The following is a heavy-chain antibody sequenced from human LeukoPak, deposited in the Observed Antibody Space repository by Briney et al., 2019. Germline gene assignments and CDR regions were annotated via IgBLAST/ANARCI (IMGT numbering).Heavy chain of an antibody. CDR3: AKWGSSWPYYFDY. CDR2: ISGSGGST. D-gene: IGHD6-13*01. V-gene: IGHV3-23*01. J-gene: IGHJ4*02. CDR1: GFTFSSYA. Sequence: QPGGSLRLSCAASGFTFSSYAMSWVRQAPGKGLEWVSAISGSGGSTYYADSVKGQFTISRDNSKNTLYLQMNSLRAEDTAVYYCAKWGSSWPYYFDYWGQGTLVTVSS.